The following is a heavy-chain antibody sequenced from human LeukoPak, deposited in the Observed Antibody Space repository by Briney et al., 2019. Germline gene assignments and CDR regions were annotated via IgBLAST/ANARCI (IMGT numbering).Heavy chain of an antibody. J-gene: IGHJ4*02. Sequence: PSETLSLTCAVYGGSFSGYYWSWTRQPPGKGLEWIGSVYYGRSPYFNPSLESRATISVDTSKNHFSLKMSSVTAADTAVYYCARSSGTGTFSYWGQGTLVTVSS. D-gene: IGHD6-25*01. CDR1: GGSFSGYY. V-gene: IGHV4-34*01. CDR3: ARSSGTGTFSY. CDR2: VYYGRSP.